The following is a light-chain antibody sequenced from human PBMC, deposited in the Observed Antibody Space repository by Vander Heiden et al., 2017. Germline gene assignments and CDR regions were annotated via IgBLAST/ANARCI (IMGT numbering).Light chain of an antibody. V-gene: IGKV1-39*01. Sequence: DMEMTQSPSSLSASVGDRVTITCRASQRISTNLNWYQQKAWKAPKLLMAAASTLQSGVPSRFSGCGSGIEFTLTSSDLQPDDFASFFCQQSYTRPRTFGPGTKLEIK. CDR3: QQSYTRPRT. CDR2: AAS. J-gene: IGKJ3*01. CDR1: QRISTN.